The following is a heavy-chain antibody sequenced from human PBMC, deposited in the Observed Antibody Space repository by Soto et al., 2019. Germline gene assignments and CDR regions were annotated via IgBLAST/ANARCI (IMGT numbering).Heavy chain of an antibody. CDR3: ARARYDSSGYYYFDY. V-gene: IGHV4-59*01. J-gene: IGHJ4*02. D-gene: IGHD3-22*01. Sequence: QVHLQESGPGLVKPSETLSLTCTVSGGSISGYYWSWIRQPPGKGLEWIGYIYYSGSTIYNPSLNIRFTISVDTSNNQFSLKLSSVTAADTAVYYCARARYDSSGYYYFDYWGQGALVTVS. CDR1: GGSISGYY. CDR2: IYYSGST.